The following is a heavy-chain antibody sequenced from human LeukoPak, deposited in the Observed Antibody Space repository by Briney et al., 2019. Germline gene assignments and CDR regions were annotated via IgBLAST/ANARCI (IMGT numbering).Heavy chain of an antibody. CDR1: GFTFSSYE. CDR2: ISNSGSTI. V-gene: IGHV3-48*03. CDR3: AWGVYCSGGSCYFKFDY. Sequence: GSLRLSCAVSGFTFSSYEMNWVRQAPGKGLEWVSHISNSGSTIYYADSVKGRFTVSRDNAKNSLYLQMNSLRAEDTAVYYCAWGVYCSGGSCYFKFDYWGQGTLVTVSS. J-gene: IGHJ4*02. D-gene: IGHD2-15*01.